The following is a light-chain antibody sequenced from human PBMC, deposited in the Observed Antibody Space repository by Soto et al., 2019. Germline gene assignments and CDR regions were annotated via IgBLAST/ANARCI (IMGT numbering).Light chain of an antibody. CDR2: ATS. J-gene: IGKJ4*01. CDR1: QSISSY. CDR3: QQYNSALLT. V-gene: IGKV1-27*01. Sequence: QLTQPPPSLPASVGDSVTITCRACQSISSYLAWYQQKPGKVPSLLIYATSTLQSGVPTRISGSGSGTDFTLTISSLQPEDFAVYYCQQYNSALLTFGRGTKVDIK.